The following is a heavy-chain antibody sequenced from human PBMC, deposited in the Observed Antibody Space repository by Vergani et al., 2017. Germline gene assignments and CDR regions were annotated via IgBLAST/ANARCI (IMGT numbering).Heavy chain of an antibody. Sequence: QVQLQESGPGLVKPSETLSLTCAVYGGSFSGYYWSWIRQPPGKGLEWIGEINHSGSTNYNPSLKSRVTISVDTSKNQFSLKLSSVTAADTAVYYCARSYSSGAVADYWGQGTLVTVSS. V-gene: IGHV4-34*10. CDR2: INHSGST. D-gene: IGHD6-19*01. J-gene: IGHJ4*02. CDR3: ARSYSSGAVADY. CDR1: GGSFSGYY.